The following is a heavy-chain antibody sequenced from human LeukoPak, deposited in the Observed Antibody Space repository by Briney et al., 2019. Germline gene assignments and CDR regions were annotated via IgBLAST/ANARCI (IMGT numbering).Heavy chain of an antibody. J-gene: IGHJ4*02. CDR3: AKDEGGDNWNSHFDY. Sequence: PGGSLRLSCAASGFTFSSYAMSWVRQAPGKGPEWVSAISGSGGSTYYADSVKGRFTISRDNSKNTLYLQMNSLRAEDTAVYYCAKDEGGDNWNSHFDYWGQGTLVTVSS. D-gene: IGHD1-1*01. CDR2: ISGSGGST. V-gene: IGHV3-23*01. CDR1: GFTFSSYA.